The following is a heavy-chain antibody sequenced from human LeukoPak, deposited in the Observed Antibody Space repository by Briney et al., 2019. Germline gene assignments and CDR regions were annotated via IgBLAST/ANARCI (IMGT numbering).Heavy chain of an antibody. CDR2: IYSGGST. CDR3: AKDTRPSGSYADY. D-gene: IGHD1-26*01. J-gene: IGHJ4*02. Sequence: GGSLRLSCAASGFTVSSNYMSWVRQAPGKGLEWVSVIYSGGSTYYADSVKGRFTISRDNSKNTLDLQMGSLRVEDTAVYYCAKDTRPSGSYADYWGQGTLVTVSS. CDR1: GFTVSSNY. V-gene: IGHV3-53*05.